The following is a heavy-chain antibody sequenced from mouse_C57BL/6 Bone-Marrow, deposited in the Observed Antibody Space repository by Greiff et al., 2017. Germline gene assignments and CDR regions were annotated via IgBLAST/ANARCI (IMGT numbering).Heavy chain of an antibody. CDR3: ARGGIDYYGSNFYFDY. V-gene: IGHV3-6*01. CDR2: ISYDGSN. Sequence: ESGPGLVKPSQSLSLTCSVTGYSITSGFYWNWIRQFPGNQLGWMGFISYDGSNNYNPSLKNRFSITRNTSKNQFFLKLNSVTTEDTATYYCARGGIDYYGSNFYFDYWGQGTTLTVSS. J-gene: IGHJ2*01. D-gene: IGHD1-1*01. CDR1: GYSITSGFY.